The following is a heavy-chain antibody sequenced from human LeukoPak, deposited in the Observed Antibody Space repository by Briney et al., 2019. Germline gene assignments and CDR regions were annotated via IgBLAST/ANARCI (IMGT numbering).Heavy chain of an antibody. CDR3: ARLWGAGGDQKYYFDY. Sequence: PGGSLRLSCAASGFTFSSYSMNWVRQAPGKGLEWVSSISSSSSYIYYADSVKGRFTISRDNAKNSLYLQMNSLRAEDTAVYYCARLWGAGGDQKYYFDYWGQGTLVTVSS. D-gene: IGHD2-21*02. CDR2: ISSSSSYI. CDR1: GFTFSSYS. J-gene: IGHJ4*02. V-gene: IGHV3-21*01.